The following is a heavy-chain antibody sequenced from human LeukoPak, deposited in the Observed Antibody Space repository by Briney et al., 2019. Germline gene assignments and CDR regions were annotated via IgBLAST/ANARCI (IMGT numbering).Heavy chain of an antibody. D-gene: IGHD2-15*01. J-gene: IGHJ4*02. CDR3: ARARTMRGPETPPYYFDY. Sequence: ASVKVSCKASGYTLTTYDITWVRQAAGQGLEWMGWMNPSSGDTGFPQKFQGRVTLTRNTSINTAYMELSSLTPEDTAAYYCARARTMRGPETPPYYFDYWGRGTLVTVSS. CDR1: GYTLTTYD. CDR2: MNPSSGDT. V-gene: IGHV1-8*03.